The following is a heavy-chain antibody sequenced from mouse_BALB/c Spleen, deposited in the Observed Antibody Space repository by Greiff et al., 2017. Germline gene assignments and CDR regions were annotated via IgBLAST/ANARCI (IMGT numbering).Heavy chain of an antibody. CDR3: TRAGVYGNYVDY. D-gene: IGHD2-1*01. CDR2: ISSGGSYT. CDR1: GFTFSSYT. J-gene: IGHJ2*01. Sequence: EVKLVESGGGLVKPGGSLKLSCAASGFTFSSYTMSWVRQTPEKRLEWVATISSGGSYTYYPDSVKGRFTISRDNAKNTLYLQMSSLKSEDTAMYYCTRAGVYGNYVDYWGQGTTLTVSS. V-gene: IGHV5-6-4*01.